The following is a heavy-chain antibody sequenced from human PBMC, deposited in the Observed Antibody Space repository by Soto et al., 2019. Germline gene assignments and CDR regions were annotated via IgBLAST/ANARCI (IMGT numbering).Heavy chain of an antibody. Sequence: PSGTLSLTCTGSGGSVSSSTYYWGWIRQPPGKGLEWIGSIYYSGSTYYNPSLKSRVTISVDKSKNQFSLKLSSVTAADTAVYYCAKHPMAPYYFDCWGQGTLVTVS. CDR2: IYYSGST. CDR1: GGSVSSSTYY. V-gene: IGHV4-39*01. J-gene: IGHJ4*02. CDR3: AKHPMAPYYFDC. D-gene: IGHD3-10*01.